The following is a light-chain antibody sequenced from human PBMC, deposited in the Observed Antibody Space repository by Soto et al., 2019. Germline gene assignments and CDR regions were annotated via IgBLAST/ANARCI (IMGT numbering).Light chain of an antibody. V-gene: IGLV1-40*01. CDR1: SSNIGAGYD. CDR2: GDS. J-gene: IGLJ1*01. Sequence: QSVLTQPPSVSGAPGQRVTISCTGGSSNIGAGYDVHWYQQLPGTAPKLLISGDSNRPSGVSDRFSGSKSGTSASLAITGLQAEDEADYYCQSYDSSLNKYVFGTGTKVTVL. CDR3: QSYDSSLNKYV.